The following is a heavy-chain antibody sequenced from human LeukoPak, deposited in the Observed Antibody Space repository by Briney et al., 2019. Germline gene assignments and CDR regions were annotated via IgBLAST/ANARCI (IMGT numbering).Heavy chain of an antibody. D-gene: IGHD3-22*01. CDR1: GGNLNEYA. V-gene: IGHV1-69*10. Sequence: SVKASCKVSGGNLNEYAFSWVRQAPGQGLEWMGGITPMFRISKYAQKFQGRVTMTRNTSISTAYMELSSLRSEDTAVYYCARADYYDSSGYPLRGQGTLVTVSS. CDR2: ITPMFRIS. J-gene: IGHJ4*02. CDR3: ARADYYDSSGYPL.